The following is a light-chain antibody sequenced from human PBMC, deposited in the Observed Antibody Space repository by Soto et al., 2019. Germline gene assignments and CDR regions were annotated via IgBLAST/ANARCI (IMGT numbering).Light chain of an antibody. CDR2: GNN. Sequence: QSVLTQPPSVSGAPGQRVTISCTGSSSNIGAGYDVHWYQQLPGTAPKLLIYGNNNRPSGVPDRFSGSKSGTSASLAITGLQAEDEAGYYCQSYDRSLSGYVLGTGTKVTVL. CDR1: SSNIGAGYD. V-gene: IGLV1-40*01. J-gene: IGLJ1*01. CDR3: QSYDRSLSGYV.